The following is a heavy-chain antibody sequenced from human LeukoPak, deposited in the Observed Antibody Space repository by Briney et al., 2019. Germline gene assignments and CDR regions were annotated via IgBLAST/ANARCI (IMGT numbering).Heavy chain of an antibody. D-gene: IGHD4-17*01. CDR3: ARGPVTRFEI. V-gene: IGHV3-53*01. J-gene: IGHJ3*02. Sequence: GGSLRLSCAASGFTVSSNYMSWVRRAPGKGLEWVSVIYSGGTTYYADSVKGRFTISRDNSNNTLYLQMNSLRAEDTAVYYCARGPVTRFEIWGQGTMVTVSS. CDR2: IYSGGTT. CDR1: GFTVSSNY.